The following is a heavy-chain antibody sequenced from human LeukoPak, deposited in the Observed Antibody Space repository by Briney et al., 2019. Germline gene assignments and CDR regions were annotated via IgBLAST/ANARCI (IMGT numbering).Heavy chain of an antibody. CDR1: GGSFSGYY. CDR3: ARQVGLIAVAVIPRFFDY. V-gene: IGHV4-34*01. Sequence: SETLSLTCAVYGGSFSGYYWSWIRQPPGKGLEWIGEINHSGSTNYNPSLKSRVTISVDTSKNQFSLKLSSVTAADTAVYYCARQVGLIAVAVIPRFFDYWGREPWSPSPQ. J-gene: IGHJ4*02. D-gene: IGHD6-19*01. CDR2: INHSGST.